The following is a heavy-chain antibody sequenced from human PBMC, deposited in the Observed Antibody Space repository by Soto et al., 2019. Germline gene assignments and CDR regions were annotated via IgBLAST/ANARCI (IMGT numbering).Heavy chain of an antibody. CDR3: EGAVLSGSYYNWFDP. CDR1: GYTFTGYY. J-gene: IGHJ5*02. D-gene: IGHD1-26*01. Sequence: SVKVSFKAAGYTFTGYYMHWVRQAPVQGLEWMGWINPNSGGTDYAQKFQGRVTMTRDTSISTAYMELSRLRSDDTAVYYCEGAVLSGSYYNWFDPWGQGTPVTVYS. V-gene: IGHV1-2*02. CDR2: INPNSGGT.